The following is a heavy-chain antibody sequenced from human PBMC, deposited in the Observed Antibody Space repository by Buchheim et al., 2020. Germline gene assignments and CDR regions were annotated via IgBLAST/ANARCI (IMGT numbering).Heavy chain of an antibody. D-gene: IGHD2-2*01. CDR1: GYSFTDYW. CDR2: IYPRDSDI. V-gene: IGHV5-51*01. Sequence: EVQLVQSGAEVKKPGESLKISCKGSGYSFTDYWIGWVRQMPGKGLEWMALIYPRDSDIRYSPSFQGQVTISADKSISSAYLQWRSLKASDTAMYYCVRGSGYCSSTRCYLFDYWGQGSL. J-gene: IGHJ4*02. CDR3: VRGSGYCSSTRCYLFDY.